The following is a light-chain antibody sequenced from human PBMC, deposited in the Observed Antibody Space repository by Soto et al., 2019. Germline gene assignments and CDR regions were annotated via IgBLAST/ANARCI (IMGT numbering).Light chain of an antibody. J-gene: IGKJ1*01. CDR1: QSVSSN. Sequence: EIVMTQCPATLSVSPGERATLSCRASQSVSSNLAWYQQRRGQAPRRLIYGASTRATGIPARFSGSGSGTEFTLTISSLQSEDFAVYYCQQYNNWPPWTFGQGTKLEI. V-gene: IGKV3-15*01. CDR2: GAS. CDR3: QQYNNWPPWT.